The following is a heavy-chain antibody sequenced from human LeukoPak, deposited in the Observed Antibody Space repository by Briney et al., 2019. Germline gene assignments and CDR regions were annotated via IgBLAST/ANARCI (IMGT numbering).Heavy chain of an antibody. CDR2: INPNSGGT. V-gene: IGHV1-2*06. D-gene: IGHD1-26*01. CDR1: GYTFTDYY. J-gene: IGHJ4*02. CDR3: ARDNGLGATVGDY. Sequence: PRASVKVSCKASGYTFTDYYIHWVRQALGQGLEWMGRINPNSGGTKYAQNFQGRVTMTRDTSISTAYMELSRLRSDDTAVYYCARDNGLGATVGDYWGQGTLVTVSS.